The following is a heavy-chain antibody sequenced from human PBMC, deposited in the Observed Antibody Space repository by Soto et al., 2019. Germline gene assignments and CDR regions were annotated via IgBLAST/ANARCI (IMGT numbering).Heavy chain of an antibody. V-gene: IGHV4-59*01. CDR3: ARGSIVAKLLFDP. J-gene: IGHJ5*02. CDR1: GGSISSYY. Sequence: PSETLSLTCTVSGGSISSYYWNWIRQPPGKGLEWIGYIYYSGSTKYNPSLKSRVTISVDTSKNQISLKLSSVTAADTAVYYCARGSIVAKLLFDPWGQGTLVTVSS. CDR2: IYYSGST. D-gene: IGHD5-12*01.